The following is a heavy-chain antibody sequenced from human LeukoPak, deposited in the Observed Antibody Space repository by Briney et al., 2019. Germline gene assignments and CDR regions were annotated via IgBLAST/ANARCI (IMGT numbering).Heavy chain of an antibody. J-gene: IGHJ6*02. CDR3: AKAAYSSSWYVPTHYYYGMDV. D-gene: IGHD6-13*01. Sequence: GGSLRLSCAASGFTFSSYAMSWVRQAPGKGLEWVSAISGSGGSTYYADSVKGRFTISSDNSKNTLYLQMNRLRAEATAVYYCAKAAYSSSWYVPTHYYYGMDVWGQGTTVTVSS. V-gene: IGHV3-23*01. CDR2: ISGSGGST. CDR1: GFTFSSYA.